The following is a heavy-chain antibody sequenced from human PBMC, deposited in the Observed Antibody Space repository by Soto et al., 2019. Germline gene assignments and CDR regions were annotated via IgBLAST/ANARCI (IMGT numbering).Heavy chain of an antibody. CDR1: GFTFSSYD. J-gene: IGHJ4*02. D-gene: IGHD6-25*01. Sequence: EVQLVESGGGLVQPGGSLRLSCAASGFTFSSYDMHWVRQATGKGLEWVSAIGTAGDPYYPGSVKGRFTISRENAKNSLYLQMNSLRAGDTAVYYCARSAAAADYFDYWGQGTLVTVSS. CDR2: IGTAGDP. V-gene: IGHV3-13*05. CDR3: ARSAAAADYFDY.